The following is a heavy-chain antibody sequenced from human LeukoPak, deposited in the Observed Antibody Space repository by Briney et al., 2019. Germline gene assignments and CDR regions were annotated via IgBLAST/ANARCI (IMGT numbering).Heavy chain of an antibody. CDR3: ARGSDAAFDI. J-gene: IGHJ3*02. CDR2: IYHSGST. D-gene: IGHD2-15*01. V-gene: IGHV4-30-2*01. CDR1: GGSISSGGYY. Sequence: PSQNLSLTCTVSGGSISSGGYYWSWIRQPPGKGLEWIGYIYHSGSTYYNPSLKSRVTISVDRSKNQFSLKLSSVTAADTAVYYCARGSDAAFDIWGQGTMVTVSS.